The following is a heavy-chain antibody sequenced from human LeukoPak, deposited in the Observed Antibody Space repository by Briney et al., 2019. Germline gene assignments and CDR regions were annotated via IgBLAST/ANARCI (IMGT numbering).Heavy chain of an antibody. J-gene: IGHJ5*02. CDR2: FYTSGST. CDR3: ARDLQGAVAGTRYNWFDP. CDR1: GGSISSGTYY. V-gene: IGHV4-61*02. D-gene: IGHD6-19*01. Sequence: SQTLSLTCTVSGGSISSGTYYWSWIRQPAGKGLEWIGRFYTSGSTNYNPSLKSRVTISVDTSKNQFSLKLSSVTAADTAVYYCARDLQGAVAGTRYNWFDPWGQGTLVTVSS.